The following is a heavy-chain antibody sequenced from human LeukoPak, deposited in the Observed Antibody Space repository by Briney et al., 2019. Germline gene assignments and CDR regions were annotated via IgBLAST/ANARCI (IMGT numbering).Heavy chain of an antibody. Sequence: PGGSLRLSCAASGFTFSSYAMHWVRQAPGKGLEWVAVISYDGSNKYYADSVKGRFTIARDNSKNTLYLQMNSLRAEDTAVYYCARTYSSSWYTLYYFDYWGQGTLVTVSS. CDR3: ARTYSSSWYTLYYFDY. V-gene: IGHV3-30*04. CDR1: GFTFSSYA. D-gene: IGHD6-13*01. CDR2: ISYDGSNK. J-gene: IGHJ4*02.